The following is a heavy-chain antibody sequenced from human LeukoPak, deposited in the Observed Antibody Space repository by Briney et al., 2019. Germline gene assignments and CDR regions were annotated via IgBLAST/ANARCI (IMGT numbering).Heavy chain of an antibody. CDR3: ARKLAL. CDR1: GFSFSSYG. Sequence: GGSLRLSCAASGFSFSSYGMNWVRQAPGQGLEWVSYIDPTGRSVYYADSVKGRFTVSRDNANHSVFLQMSSLRDDDTAVYFCARKLALWGQGTLVTVSS. V-gene: IGHV3-48*02. J-gene: IGHJ4*02. CDR2: IDPTGRSV.